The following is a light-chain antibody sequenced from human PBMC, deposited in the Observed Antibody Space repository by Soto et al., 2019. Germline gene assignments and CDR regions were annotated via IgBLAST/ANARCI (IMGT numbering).Light chain of an antibody. CDR3: QAWDSSTGV. CDR1: KLGDKY. J-gene: IGLJ1*01. CDR2: QDS. Sequence: SYELTQPPSMSVSPGQTASITCSGDKLGDKYASWYQQKPGQSPVLVIYQDSKRPSGIPERFSGSNSGNTATLTISGTQAMDEADYYCQAWDSSTGVFGTGTKLTVL. V-gene: IGLV3-1*01.